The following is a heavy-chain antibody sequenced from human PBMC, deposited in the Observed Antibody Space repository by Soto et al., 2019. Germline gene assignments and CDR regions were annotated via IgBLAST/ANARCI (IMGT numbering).Heavy chain of an antibody. CDR1: GFTFSSYA. Sequence: PGGSLRLSCAASGFTFSSYAMHWVSQAPGKGLEWVAVISYDGSNKYYADSVKGRFTISRDNSKNTLYLQMNSLRAEDTAVYYCARDRNSYEWGIYYYYGMDVWGQGTTVTVSS. V-gene: IGHV3-30-3*01. J-gene: IGHJ6*02. D-gene: IGHD5-18*01. CDR2: ISYDGSNK. CDR3: ARDRNSYEWGIYYYYGMDV.